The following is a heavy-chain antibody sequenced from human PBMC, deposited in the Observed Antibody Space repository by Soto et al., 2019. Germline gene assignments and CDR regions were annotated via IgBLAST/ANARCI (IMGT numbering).Heavy chain of an antibody. J-gene: IGHJ4*02. CDR3: AKGNSGYEFYFDY. CDR2: ISYDGSNK. V-gene: IGHV3-30*18. D-gene: IGHD5-12*01. Sequence: PGGSLRLSCAASGFTFSSYGMHWVRQAPGKGLEWVAVISYDGSNKYYADSVKGRFTISRDNSKNTLYLQMNSLRAEDTAVDYCAKGNSGYEFYFDYWGQGTLVTVSS. CDR1: GFTFSSYG.